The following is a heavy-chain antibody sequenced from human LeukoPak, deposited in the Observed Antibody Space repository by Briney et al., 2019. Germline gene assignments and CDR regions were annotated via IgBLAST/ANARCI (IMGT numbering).Heavy chain of an antibody. D-gene: IGHD2-2*01. Sequence: SETLSLTCTVSGGSISSHYWSWIRQPPGKGLEWIGYIYYSGGTNYNPSLKGRVTMSVDTSKNQFSLRLSSVTAADTAVYYCARGYDVPKYFDYWGQGTLVTVSS. CDR2: IYYSGGT. V-gene: IGHV4-59*11. J-gene: IGHJ4*02. CDR1: GGSISSHY. CDR3: ARGYDVPKYFDY.